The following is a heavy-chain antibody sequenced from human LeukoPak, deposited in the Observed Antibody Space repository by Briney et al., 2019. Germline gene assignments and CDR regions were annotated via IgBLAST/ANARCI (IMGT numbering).Heavy chain of an antibody. CDR1: GFTFSSYW. CDR2: IYSVGSGT. V-gene: IGHV3-74*01. CDR3: ARDRRYSPDY. D-gene: IGHD5-18*01. J-gene: IGHJ4*02. Sequence: GGSLRLSCAASGFTFSSYWMHWVRQAPGKGLVWVSTIYSVGSGTLYADSVKGRFTISRDNAKNTLYLQMNSLRAEDTAVYYCARDRRYSPDYWGRGTLVTVSS.